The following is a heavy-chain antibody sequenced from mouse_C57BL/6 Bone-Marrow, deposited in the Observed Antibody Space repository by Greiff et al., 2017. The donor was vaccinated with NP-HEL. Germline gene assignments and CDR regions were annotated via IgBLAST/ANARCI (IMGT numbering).Heavy chain of an antibody. Sequence: VQLKESGGGLVKPGGSLKLSCAASGFTFSSYAMSWVRQTPEKRLEWVATISDGGSYTYYPDNVKGRFTISRDNAKNNLYLQMSHLKSEDTAMYYCARDRGGRQLYYFDYWGQGTTLTVSS. D-gene: IGHD3-2*01. J-gene: IGHJ2*01. CDR1: GFTFSSYA. CDR2: ISDGGSYT. CDR3: ARDRGGRQLYYFDY. V-gene: IGHV5-4*01.